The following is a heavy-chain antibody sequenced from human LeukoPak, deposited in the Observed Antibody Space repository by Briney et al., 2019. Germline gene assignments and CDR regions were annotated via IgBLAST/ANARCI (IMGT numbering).Heavy chain of an antibody. V-gene: IGHV4-4*09. Sequence: SETLSLTCTVSGGSISSYYWSWIRQPPGKGLEWIGYIYTSGSTNYNPSLKSRVTISVDTSKNQFSLKLSSVTAADTAVYYCARYSGNFYDSSSWFPPLDYWGQGTLVTVSS. D-gene: IGHD6-13*01. CDR3: ARYSGNFYDSSSWFPPLDY. J-gene: IGHJ4*02. CDR1: GGSISSYY. CDR2: IYTSGST.